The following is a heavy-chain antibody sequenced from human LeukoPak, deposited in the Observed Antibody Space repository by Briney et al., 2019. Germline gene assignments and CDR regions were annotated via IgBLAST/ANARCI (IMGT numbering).Heavy chain of an antibody. D-gene: IGHD1-26*01. CDR2: IFYSGNT. V-gene: IGHV4-59*08. J-gene: IGHJ4*02. Sequence: SETLSLTCTVSGVSISSYYWSWIRQPPGKGLEWIGYIFYSGNTIYNPSLKSRVTISVDTSKNHFSLRLRSVTAADTAVYYGARLAAISGSDYPDDWGQGTLVTVSS. CDR3: ARLAAISGSDYPDD. CDR1: GVSISSYY.